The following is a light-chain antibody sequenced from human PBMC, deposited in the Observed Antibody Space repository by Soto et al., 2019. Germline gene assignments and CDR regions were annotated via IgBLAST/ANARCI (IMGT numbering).Light chain of an antibody. J-gene: IGKJ2*01. V-gene: IGKV3-15*01. Sequence: IVMTQSPPTLSMSPGERATLSCRASQTISINLAWYQQKPGQTPRLLIYSASTRAPGIPARFSGSGSETDFNLTISSLQSEDFAVYYCQHHYDWVKTFGQGTKLEI. CDR2: SAS. CDR3: QHHYDWVKT. CDR1: QTISIN.